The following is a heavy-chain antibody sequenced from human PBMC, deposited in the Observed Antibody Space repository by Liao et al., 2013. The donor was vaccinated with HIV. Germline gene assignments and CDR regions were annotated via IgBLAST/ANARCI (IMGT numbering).Heavy chain of an antibody. Sequence: QVQLQQWGAGLLKPSETLSLTCAVYGGSFSTYYWSWIRQPPGKGLEWIGEINHSGSAKYNPPLKSRVTISVDTSKNQFSLKRSSVTAADTAVYYCARGHGKAGGSGLSTVGYYYHYMDVWAKGPRSPSP. J-gene: IGHJ6*03. V-gene: IGHV4-34*01. CDR1: GGSFSTYY. CDR2: INHSGSA. D-gene: IGHD3-10*01. CDR3: ARGHGKAGGSGLSTVGYYYHYMDV.